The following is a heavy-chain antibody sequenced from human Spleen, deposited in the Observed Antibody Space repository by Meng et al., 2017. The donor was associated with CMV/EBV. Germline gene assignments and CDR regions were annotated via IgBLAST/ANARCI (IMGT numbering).Heavy chain of an antibody. CDR2: IKQDGSDK. J-gene: IGHJ3*02. D-gene: IGHD2-15*01. Sequence: GGSLRLSCAVSGFTFDDYGMSWVRQAPGKGLEWVANIKQDGSDKYYVDSVKGRFTISRDNAKNSLSLQMNSLRGEDTAVYSCARTPSRGRAFDIWGQGTKVTVSS. V-gene: IGHV3-7*01. CDR1: GFTFDDYG. CDR3: ARTPSRGRAFDI.